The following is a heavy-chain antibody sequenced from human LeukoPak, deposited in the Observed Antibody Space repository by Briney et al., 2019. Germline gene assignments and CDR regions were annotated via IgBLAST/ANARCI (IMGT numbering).Heavy chain of an antibody. V-gene: IGHV3-15*01. CDR1: GFTFSNAW. Sequence: PGGSLRLSCAASGFTFSNAWMSWVRQAPGKGLEWVGRIKSKTDGGTTDYAAPVKGRFTISRDDSKNTLYLQMNSLKTEDTAVYYCTTGCGGDCYQLYYYYGMDVWGQGTTVTDSS. J-gene: IGHJ6*02. D-gene: IGHD2-21*02. CDR3: TTGCGGDCYQLYYYYGMDV. CDR2: IKSKTDGGTT.